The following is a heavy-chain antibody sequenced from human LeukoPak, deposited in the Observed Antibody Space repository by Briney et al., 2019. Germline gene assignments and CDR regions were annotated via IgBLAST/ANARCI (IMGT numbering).Heavy chain of an antibody. CDR2: INWDGGST. CDR3: AKGKKEYASGSRRYFYYYMDV. V-gene: IGHV3-43D*03. Sequence: PGGSLRLSCAASGFTSDDYAMHWVRQAPGKGLEWVSLINWDGGSTYYADSVKGRFTISRDNRKNSLYLQMNSLRTEDTALYFCAKGKKEYASGSRRYFYYYMDVWGKGTTVTVSS. J-gene: IGHJ6*03. D-gene: IGHD3-10*01. CDR1: GFTSDDYA.